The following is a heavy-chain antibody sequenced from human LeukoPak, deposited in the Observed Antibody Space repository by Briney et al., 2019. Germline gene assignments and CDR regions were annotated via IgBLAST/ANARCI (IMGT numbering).Heavy chain of an antibody. CDR1: GFTFSNSA. V-gene: IGHV3-23*01. Sequence: GGSLRLSCAASGFTFSNSAMSWVRQAPGKGLEWVSAINGGGGSTYYADSVKGRFTISRDNAKNSLYLQMNSLRAEDTAVYYCAELGITMIGGVWGKGTTVTISS. J-gene: IGHJ6*04. D-gene: IGHD3-10*02. CDR3: AELGITMIGGV. CDR2: INGGGGST.